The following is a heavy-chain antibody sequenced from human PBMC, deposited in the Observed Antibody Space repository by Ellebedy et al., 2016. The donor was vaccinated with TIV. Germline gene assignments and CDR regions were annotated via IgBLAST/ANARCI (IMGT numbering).Heavy chain of an antibody. CDR2: IYYSGST. CDR1: GGPITANY. J-gene: IGHJ6*02. D-gene: IGHD3-10*01. V-gene: IGHV4-59*08. CDR3: ARLANLAWALGPGPKVYYTMDV. Sequence: MPGGSLRLSCTVSGGPITANYWSWIRQPPGKALEWIGYIYYSGSTSYNPSLKSRVTISVDTSKSQFSLSLSSVTAADTAVYYCARLANLAWALGPGPKVYYTMDVWGQGTTVTVSS.